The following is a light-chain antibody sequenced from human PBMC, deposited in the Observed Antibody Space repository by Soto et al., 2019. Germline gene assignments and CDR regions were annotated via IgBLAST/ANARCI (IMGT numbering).Light chain of an antibody. J-gene: IGKJ3*01. Sequence: DIQMTQSPSTLSASVGDRVTITCRASQSINSWLAWYQQKPGKAPKLLIYRASSLEGGVPSRFSGSGSGTDFTLTISSLQPDDSSTYYCQHYDSYSGTFGPGTNVDIK. CDR3: QHYDSYSGT. CDR2: RAS. CDR1: QSINSW. V-gene: IGKV1-5*03.